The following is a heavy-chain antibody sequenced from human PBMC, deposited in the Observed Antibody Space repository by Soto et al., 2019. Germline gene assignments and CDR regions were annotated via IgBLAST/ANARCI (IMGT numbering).Heavy chain of an antibody. CDR3: ARGGGTILAPLP. J-gene: IGHJ5*02. CDR1: GYTFTGYF. Sequence: ASVKVSCKASGYTFTGYFMHWVRQAPGQGFGWMGRINSNSGATKYAQKFQGRVTLSRNTSISTAYMELSGLRSDDTAVYYCARGGGTILAPLPWGQGTLVTVSS. D-gene: IGHD3-3*01. V-gene: IGHV1-2*06. CDR2: INSNSGAT.